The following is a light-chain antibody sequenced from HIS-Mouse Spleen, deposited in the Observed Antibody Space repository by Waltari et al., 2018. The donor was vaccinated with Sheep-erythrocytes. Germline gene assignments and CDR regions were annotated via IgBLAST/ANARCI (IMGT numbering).Light chain of an antibody. J-gene: IGKJ3*01. Sequence: DIVMTQSTDALAVSLGERATSNCKSSQSVLYSSNNKNYLAWYQQKPGQPPKLLIYWASTRESGVPDRFSGSGSGTDFTLNISSLQAEDVAVYYCQQYYSTPFTFGPGTKVDIK. CDR2: WAS. CDR3: QQYYSTPFT. CDR1: QSVLYSSNNKNY. V-gene: IGKV4-1*01.